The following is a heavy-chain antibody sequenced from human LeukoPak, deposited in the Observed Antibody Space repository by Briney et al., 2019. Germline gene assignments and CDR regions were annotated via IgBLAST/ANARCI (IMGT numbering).Heavy chain of an antibody. CDR2: IKGDESAK. CDR3: ARDVGGSLDY. D-gene: IGHD1-26*01. J-gene: IGHJ4*02. CDR1: GFTFSTCW. Sequence: GGSLRLSCAASGFTFSTCWMAWVRQAPGKGLEWVANIKGDESAKHQADSVKGRFTISRDNAQNSVYLQMSSLRGEDTAVYYCARDVGGSLDYWGKGTLVTVSS. V-gene: IGHV3-7*01.